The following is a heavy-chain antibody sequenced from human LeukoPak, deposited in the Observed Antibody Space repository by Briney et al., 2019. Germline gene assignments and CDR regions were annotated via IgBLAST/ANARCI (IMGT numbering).Heavy chain of an antibody. D-gene: IGHD5-24*01. Sequence: GGSLRLSCAASGFTFITYTMDWVRQAPGKGLEWVSSISSSRDYIYYADSVKGRFTISRDNAKNSLYLQMNSLRAEDTAIYYCARVERGYNLILRKDYYCYMDVWGKGTTVTVSS. V-gene: IGHV3-21*01. CDR2: ISSSRDYI. CDR3: ARVERGYNLILRKDYYCYMDV. CDR1: GFTFITYT. J-gene: IGHJ6*03.